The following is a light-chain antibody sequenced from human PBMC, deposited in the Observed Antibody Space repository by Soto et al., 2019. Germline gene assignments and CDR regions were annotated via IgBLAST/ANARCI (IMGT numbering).Light chain of an antibody. V-gene: IGLV2-14*01. Sequence: ALTQPASVSGSPGQSITISCTGTSSDVGGYNYVSWYQQHPGKAPKLIIYEVSNRPSGVSNRFSGSKSGNTASLTISGLQAEDEADYYCSSYTSTSTRMFGGGTKLTVL. CDR2: EVS. J-gene: IGLJ3*02. CDR3: SSYTSTSTRM. CDR1: SSDVGGYNY.